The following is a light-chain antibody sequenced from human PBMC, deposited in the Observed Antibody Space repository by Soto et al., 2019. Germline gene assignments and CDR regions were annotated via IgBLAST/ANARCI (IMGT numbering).Light chain of an antibody. Sequence: SYELTQPSSVSVSPGQTARITCSGDVLATKYARWFQQKPGQAPVLVIYKDSERPSGIPERFSGSSSGTTVTLTISGAQVEDEADYYCYSGADNNLRVFGGGTKLTVL. CDR2: KDS. V-gene: IGLV3-27*01. J-gene: IGLJ2*01. CDR3: YSGADNNLRV. CDR1: VLATKY.